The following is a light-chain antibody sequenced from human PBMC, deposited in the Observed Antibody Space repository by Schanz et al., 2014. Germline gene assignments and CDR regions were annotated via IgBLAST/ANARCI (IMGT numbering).Light chain of an antibody. CDR3: SSYAGTNNFGV. CDR1: SSDVGSYKL. Sequence: QSALTQPASVSGSPGQSITISCTGTSSDVGSYKLVSWYQQHPGKAPKVIIYDVSDRPSGVSNRFSGSKSGNTASLTISGLQAEDEADYYCSSYAGTNNFGVFGGGTKLTVL. CDR2: DVS. J-gene: IGLJ3*02. V-gene: IGLV2-14*02.